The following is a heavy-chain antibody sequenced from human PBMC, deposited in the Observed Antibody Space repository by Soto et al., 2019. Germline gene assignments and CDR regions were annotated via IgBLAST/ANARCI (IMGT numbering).Heavy chain of an antibody. D-gene: IGHD1-1*01. CDR2: IGADNGDT. CDR1: GYTFSTYG. CDR3: ARDWKGAEGFEP. J-gene: IGHJ5*02. Sequence: QVQLVQSGAEVKKPGASVKVSCKASGYTFSTYGFSWVRQAPGQGLEWMGWIGADNGDTNYAQNFQGRVTMTTDTPTDTSYMELRSLTSDDTAVYFGARDWKGAEGFEPWGQGTLVTVSS. V-gene: IGHV1-18*01.